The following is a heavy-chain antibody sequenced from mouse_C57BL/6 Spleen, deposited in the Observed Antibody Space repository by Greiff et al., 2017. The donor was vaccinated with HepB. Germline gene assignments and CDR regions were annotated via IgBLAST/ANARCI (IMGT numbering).Heavy chain of an antibody. Sequence: EVNVVESGPGLAKPSQTLSLTCSVTGYSITSDYWNWIRKFPGNKLEYMGYISYSGSTYYNPSLKSRISITRDTSKNQYYLQLNSVTTEDTATYYCARELTGTPYWYFDVWGTGTTVTVSS. V-gene: IGHV3-8*01. D-gene: IGHD4-1*01. CDR2: ISYSGST. J-gene: IGHJ1*03. CDR1: GYSITSDY. CDR3: ARELTGTPYWYFDV.